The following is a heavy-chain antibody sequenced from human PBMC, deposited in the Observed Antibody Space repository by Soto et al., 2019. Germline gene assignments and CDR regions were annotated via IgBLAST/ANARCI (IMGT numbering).Heavy chain of an antibody. CDR3: ATPDPQPRSSWYRTLLIDAFDI. CDR1: GFTVSSNY. D-gene: IGHD6-13*01. CDR2: IYSGGST. Sequence: QPGGSLRLSCAASGFTVSSNYMSWVRQAPGKGLEWVSVIYSGGSTYYADSVKGRFTISRDNSKNTLYLQMNSLRAEERAVYKFATPDPQPRSSWYRTLLIDAFDIWGQGTMVTVSS. J-gene: IGHJ3*02. V-gene: IGHV3-53*01.